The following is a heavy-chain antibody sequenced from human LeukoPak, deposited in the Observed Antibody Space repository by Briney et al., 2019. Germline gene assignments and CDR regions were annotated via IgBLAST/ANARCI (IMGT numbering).Heavy chain of an antibody. CDR1: GFTFSSFS. J-gene: IGHJ6*03. V-gene: IGHV3-21*01. D-gene: IGHD6-6*01. Sequence: PGGSLRLSCAASGFTFSSFSMNWVRQAPGKGLEWVSSISSSSSYIFYADSVKGRFTISRDNANSSLYLHMSSLRAEDTAVYYCARDSTSTYYYYYMDVWGKGTTVTVSS. CDR2: ISSSSSYI. CDR3: ARDSTSTYYYYYMDV.